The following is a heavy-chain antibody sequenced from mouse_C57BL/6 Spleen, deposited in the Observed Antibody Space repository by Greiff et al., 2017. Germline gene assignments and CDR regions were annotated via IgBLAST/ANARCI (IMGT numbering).Heavy chain of an antibody. CDR2: IYPSDSET. CDR1: GYTFTSYW. CDR3: ARWRDGYLFDY. Sequence: VKLQQPGAELVRPGSSVKLSCKASGYTFTSYWMDWVKQRPGQGLEWIGNIYPSDSETHYNQKFKDKATLTVDKSSSTAYMQLSSLTSEDSAVYYCARWRDGYLFDYWGQGTTLTGSS. J-gene: IGHJ2*01. D-gene: IGHD2-3*01. V-gene: IGHV1-61*01.